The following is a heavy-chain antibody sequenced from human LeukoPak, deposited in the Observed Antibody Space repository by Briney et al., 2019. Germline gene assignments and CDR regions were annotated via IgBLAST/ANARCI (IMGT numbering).Heavy chain of an antibody. D-gene: IGHD5-24*01. CDR2: INPNSGGT. CDR1: GYTFTGYY. V-gene: IGHV1-2*02. J-gene: IGHJ4*02. CDR3: ARSRVGSRDGCNFQLGVFDY. Sequence: ASVKVSCKASGYTFTGYYMHWVRQAPGQGLEWMGWINPNSGGTNYAQKFQGRVTMTRDTSISTAYMELSRLRSDDTAVYYCARSRVGSRDGCNFQLGVFDYWGQGTLVTVSS.